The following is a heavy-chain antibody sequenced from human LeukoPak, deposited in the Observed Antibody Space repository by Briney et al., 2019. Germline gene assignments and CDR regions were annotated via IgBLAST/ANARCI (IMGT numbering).Heavy chain of an antibody. J-gene: IGHJ6*03. V-gene: IGHV4-61*02. D-gene: IGHD2-2*01. CDR3: ARVHLSSRGYSDYYYMDV. CDR2: IYTSGST. Sequence: SQTLSLTCTVSGGSISSGSYYWSWIRQPAGKGLEWIGRIYTSGSTNYNPSLKSRVTISVDTSKNQFSLKLSSVTAADTAVYYCARVHLSSRGYSDYYYMDVWGKGTTVTASS. CDR1: GGSISSGSYY.